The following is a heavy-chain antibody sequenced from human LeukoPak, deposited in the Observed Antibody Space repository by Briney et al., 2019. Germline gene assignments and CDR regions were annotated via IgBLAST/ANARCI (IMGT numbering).Heavy chain of an antibody. CDR3: ASEDGHNPNLGFDY. V-gene: IGHV3-53*01. J-gene: IGHJ4*02. CDR2: IYSGVST. D-gene: IGHD5-24*01. CDR1: GFTVSSNY. Sequence: GGSLRLSCAASGFTVSSNYMSWVRQAPGKGLEWRSVIYSGVSTYYADSVKGRFTISRDNSKNTLYLQMNSLRAEDTAVYYCASEDGHNPNLGFDYWGQGTLVTVSS.